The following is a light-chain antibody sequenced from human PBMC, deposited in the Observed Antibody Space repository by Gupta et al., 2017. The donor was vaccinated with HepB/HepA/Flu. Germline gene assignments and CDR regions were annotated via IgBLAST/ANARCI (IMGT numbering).Light chain of an antibody. V-gene: IGKV1-9*01. CDR1: LGIRNY. Sequence: DIQLTQSPSFLSASVGDRVTITCRASLGIRNYLAWYQQKPGKAPKLLIYSASALQSGVPSRFSGGGFGTEFTLTIDSLQPEDFATYYCQHVDHSPFTFGHGTKLHI. J-gene: IGKJ3*01. CDR2: SAS. CDR3: QHVDHSPFT.